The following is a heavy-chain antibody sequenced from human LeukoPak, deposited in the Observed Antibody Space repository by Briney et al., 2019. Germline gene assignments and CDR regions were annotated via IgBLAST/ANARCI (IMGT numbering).Heavy chain of an antibody. CDR2: IYYSWTT. CDR1: GGSISNYY. V-gene: IGHV4-59*01. J-gene: IGHJ3*02. Sequence: SETLSLTCTVSGGSISNYYWSWLRQPPGKGLEWIGYIYYSWTTNYNPSLKSRVTISVDPTKRQFSLKLSSVTAADTAVYYCATSTYYYGSRTYYNYAYDIWGQGTMVTVSS. D-gene: IGHD3-10*01. CDR3: ATSTYYYGSRTYYNYAYDI.